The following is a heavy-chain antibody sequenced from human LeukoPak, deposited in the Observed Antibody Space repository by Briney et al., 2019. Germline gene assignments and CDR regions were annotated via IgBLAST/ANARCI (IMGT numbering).Heavy chain of an antibody. CDR3: ARAGPNWFDP. CDR1: GGTFSSYA. V-gene: IGHV1-18*01. CDR2: ISAYNGNT. J-gene: IGHJ5*02. Sequence: ASVKVSCKASGGTFSSYAISWVRQAPGQGLEWMGWISAYNGNTNYAQKLQGRVTMTTDTSTSTAYMELRSLRSDDTAVYYCARAGPNWFDPWGQGTLVAVSS. D-gene: IGHD3-10*01.